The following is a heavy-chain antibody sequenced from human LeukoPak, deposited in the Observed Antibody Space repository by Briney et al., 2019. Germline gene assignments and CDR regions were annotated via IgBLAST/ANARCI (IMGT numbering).Heavy chain of an antibody. CDR1: GGTFSSYA. Sequence: ASVKVSCKASGGTFSSYAISWVRQAPGQGLEWMGRIIPIFGTANYAQKFQGRVTITTDESTSTAYMELSSLRSEATAVYYCARGAVSSGSYYGSFDYWGQGTLVTVSS. CDR2: IIPIFGTA. D-gene: IGHD1-26*01. J-gene: IGHJ4*02. V-gene: IGHV1-69*05. CDR3: ARGAVSSGSYYGSFDY.